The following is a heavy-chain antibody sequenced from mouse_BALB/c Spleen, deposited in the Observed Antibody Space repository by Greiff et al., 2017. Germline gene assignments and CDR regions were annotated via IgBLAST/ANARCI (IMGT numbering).Heavy chain of an antibody. V-gene: IGHV1-69*01. CDR2: IDTSDSYT. CDR1: GYTFTDYW. Sequence: VKLQQPGAELVMPGASVKMSCKASGYTFTDYWMHWVKQRPGQGLEWIGAIDTSDSYTSYNQKFKGKATLTVDESSSTAYMQLSSLTSEDSAVYYCARSFDYWGQGTTLTVSS. CDR3: ARSFDY. J-gene: IGHJ2*01.